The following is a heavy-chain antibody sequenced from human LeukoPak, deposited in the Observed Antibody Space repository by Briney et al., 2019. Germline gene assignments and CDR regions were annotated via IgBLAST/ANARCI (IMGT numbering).Heavy chain of an antibody. Sequence: SETLSLTCTVSGGSISSSSYYWGWIRQPPGKGLEWIGSIYYSGSTYYNPSLKSRVTISVDTSKNQFSLKLSSVTAADTAVYYCARLEKWAAAGNFDYWGQGTLVSVSS. CDR1: GGSISSSSYY. CDR2: IYYSGST. J-gene: IGHJ4*02. D-gene: IGHD6-13*01. V-gene: IGHV4-39*01. CDR3: ARLEKWAAAGNFDY.